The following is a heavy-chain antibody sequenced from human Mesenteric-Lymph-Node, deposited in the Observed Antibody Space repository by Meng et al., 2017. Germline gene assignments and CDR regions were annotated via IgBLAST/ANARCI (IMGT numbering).Heavy chain of an antibody. CDR3: ARGFLSFVRVFDY. CDR2: INHSGST. D-gene: IGHD2/OR15-2a*01. V-gene: IGHV4-34*01. J-gene: IGHJ4*02. Sequence: QVWLRPGGAGPLEASGPPSLTGAVYGGAFSGYYWSWIRPPPGKGLDWNGEINHSGSTNSTPFLKSRVTISVDTSKIQFSLKLSSVTAADTAVYYCARGFLSFVRVFDYWGQGTLVTVSS. CDR1: GGAFSGYY.